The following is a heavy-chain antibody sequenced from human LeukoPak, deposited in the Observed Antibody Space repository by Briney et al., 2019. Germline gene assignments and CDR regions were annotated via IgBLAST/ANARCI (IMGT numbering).Heavy chain of an antibody. CDR3: ARDGFLGPVTAYLDY. CDR1: GFTFDDYA. J-gene: IGHJ4*02. Sequence: GGSLRLSCAASGFTFDDYAMHWVRQAPGKGLEWVSGISWNSGSIGYADSVKGRFTISRDNARNTLYLQMNSLRAEDTAVYYCARDGFLGPVTAYLDYWGQGTPVIVSS. V-gene: IGHV3-9*01. D-gene: IGHD2-21*02. CDR2: ISWNSGSI.